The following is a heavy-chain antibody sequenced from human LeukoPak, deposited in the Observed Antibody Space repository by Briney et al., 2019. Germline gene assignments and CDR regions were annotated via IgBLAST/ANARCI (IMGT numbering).Heavy chain of an antibody. J-gene: IGHJ5*02. Sequence: GESLKISCKGSGYSFTSYWIGWVRQMPGKGLEWMGIIYPGDSDTRYSPSFQGQVTISADKSISTAYLQWSSLKASDTATYYCARLGGASGGLHDWFDPWGQGTLVTVSS. CDR1: GYSFTSYW. V-gene: IGHV5-51*01. D-gene: IGHD4-11*01. CDR2: IYPGDSDT. CDR3: ARLGGASGGLHDWFDP.